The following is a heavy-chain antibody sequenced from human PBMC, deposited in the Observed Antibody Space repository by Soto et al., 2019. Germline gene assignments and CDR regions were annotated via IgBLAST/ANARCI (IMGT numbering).Heavy chain of an antibody. D-gene: IGHD3-3*01. CDR2: INHSGST. J-gene: IGHJ4*02. Sequence: QLQQWGAGLLKPSETLSLTCAVYGGSFSGYYWSWIRQPPGKGLEWIGEINHSGSTNYNPSLKSRVTISVDTSKNQFSLKLSSVTAADTAVYYCARGRAYDFWSGYYFFDYWGQGTLVTVSS. V-gene: IGHV4-34*01. CDR3: ARGRAYDFWSGYYFFDY. CDR1: GGSFSGYY.